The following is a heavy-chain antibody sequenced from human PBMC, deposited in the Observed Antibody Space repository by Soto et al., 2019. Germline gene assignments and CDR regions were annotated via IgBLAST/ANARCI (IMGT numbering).Heavy chain of an antibody. CDR2: LSFDGSKT. D-gene: IGHD1-26*01. Sequence: QVQLVQSGGGVVQPGRSLSLSCEASGSTFSNYDMDWVRQAPGKGLEWVAILSFDGSKTYYADSVKGRFTVSRDNSKNSLFLQMNSLRPDDTATYYCVREGYSGSYAAFWGQGSLVTVSS. CDR3: VREGYSGSYAAF. V-gene: IGHV3-30*03. CDR1: GSTFSNYD. J-gene: IGHJ4*02.